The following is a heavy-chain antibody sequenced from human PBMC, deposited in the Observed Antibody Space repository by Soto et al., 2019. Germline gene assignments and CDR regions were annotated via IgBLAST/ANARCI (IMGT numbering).Heavy chain of an antibody. Sequence: GASVKVSCKASGYTFTGYYMHWVRQAPGQGLEWKGWINPNSGGTNYAQKFQGWVTMTRDTSISTAYMELSRLRSDDTAVYYCARCKMGLWFGESYGMDVWGQGTTVTVSS. V-gene: IGHV1-2*04. CDR2: INPNSGGT. D-gene: IGHD3-10*01. J-gene: IGHJ6*02. CDR3: ARCKMGLWFGESYGMDV. CDR1: GYTFTGYY.